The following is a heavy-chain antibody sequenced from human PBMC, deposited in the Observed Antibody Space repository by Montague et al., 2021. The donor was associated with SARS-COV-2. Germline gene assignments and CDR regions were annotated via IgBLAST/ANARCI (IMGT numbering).Heavy chain of an antibody. CDR1: GFSISSGYY. D-gene: IGHD3-3*01. J-gene: IGHJ4*02. CDR3: SRSGVGIFDFSYFDS. Sequence: SETLSLTCSVSGFSISSGYYWCWCRQTPGKKLEWIVGRYQNGATXYSPSLKRPVTILLDTSKNQFSLSLTSVTAAAAAVYYCSRSGVGIFDFSYFDSWGQGSLVIVSS. CDR2: RYQNGAT. V-gene: IGHV4-38-2*02.